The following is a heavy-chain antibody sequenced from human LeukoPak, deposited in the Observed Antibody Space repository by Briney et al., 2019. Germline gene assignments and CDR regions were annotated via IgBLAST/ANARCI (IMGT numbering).Heavy chain of an antibody. CDR1: GFTFSSYS. J-gene: IGHJ3*02. CDR2: ISSSSSYI. CDR3: ARDVPIAVTGTVDAFDI. V-gene: IGHV3-21*04. D-gene: IGHD6-19*01. Sequence: GSLRLSCAASGFTFSSYSMNWVRQAPGKGLEWVSSISSSSSYIYYADSVKGRFTISRDNAKNSLYLQMNSLRAEDTAVYYCARDVPIAVTGTVDAFDIWGQGTMVTVSS.